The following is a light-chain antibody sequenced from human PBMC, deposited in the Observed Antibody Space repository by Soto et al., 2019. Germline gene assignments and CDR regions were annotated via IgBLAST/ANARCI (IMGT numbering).Light chain of an antibody. Sequence: SYELTQPPSVSVAPGQTARITCGGNNIGSNSVHWYQQKPGQAPVVVIYYDSDRPSGIPERFSGSNSGNTATLTISRVEAGDEADYYCQVWDRSSDQGVFGGGTKLTVL. J-gene: IGLJ2*01. CDR3: QVWDRSSDQGV. CDR2: YDS. V-gene: IGLV3-21*04. CDR1: NIGSNS.